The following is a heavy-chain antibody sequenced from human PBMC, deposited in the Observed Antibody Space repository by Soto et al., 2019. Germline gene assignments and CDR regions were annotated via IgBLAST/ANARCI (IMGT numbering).Heavy chain of an antibody. CDR2: ISTSGSAI. V-gene: IGHV3-21*01. CDR3: ARDGAEYDNLTGYYDYYSHGMDV. CDR1: GFTFSSYS. Sequence: GGSLRLSCAASGFTFSSYSMNWVRQAPGKGLEWVSSISTSGSAIYYTDSVKGRFTISRDNAKSSLHLQMNSLTAEDTAIYYCARDGAEYDNLTGYYDYYSHGMDVWGQGTTVTVSS. J-gene: IGHJ6*02. D-gene: IGHD3-9*01.